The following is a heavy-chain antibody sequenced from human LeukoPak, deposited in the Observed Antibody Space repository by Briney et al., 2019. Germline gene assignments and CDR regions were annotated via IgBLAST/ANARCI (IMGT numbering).Heavy chain of an antibody. D-gene: IGHD2-15*01. J-gene: IGHJ4*02. CDR1: GFTFSSYS. CDR3: ARDSFICSGGSRYTARQRPGGFDY. Sequence: GGSLRLSCAASGFTFSSYSMNWVRQAPGKGLEWVSYISSSSSTIYYADSVKGRFTISRDNAKNSLYLQMNSLRAEDTAWYYCARDSFICSGGSRYTARQRPGGFDYWGQGTLVTVSS. V-gene: IGHV3-48*01. CDR2: ISSSSSTI.